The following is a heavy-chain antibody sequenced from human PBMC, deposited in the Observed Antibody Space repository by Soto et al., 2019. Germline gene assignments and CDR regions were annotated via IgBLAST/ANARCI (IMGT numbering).Heavy chain of an antibody. CDR3: ARGRGRYSSGWSWFDP. CDR1: GGTIRSPDC. J-gene: IGHJ5*02. CDR2: IFQSGST. D-gene: IGHD6-19*01. Sequence: PSETLSITCGVSGGTIRSPDCWTWVRQPPGKGLEWIGEIFQSGSTNYTPSLESRVTISVDKSKNQFSLTLTSVTAADTAVYFCARGRGRYSSGWSWFDPWGQGILVTVSS. V-gene: IGHV4-4*02.